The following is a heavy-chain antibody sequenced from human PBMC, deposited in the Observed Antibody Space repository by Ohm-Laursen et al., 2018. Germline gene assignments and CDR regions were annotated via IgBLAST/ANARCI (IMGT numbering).Heavy chain of an antibody. CDR1: GASINLYY. V-gene: IGHV4-59*01. CDR3: ARYTAPKYYYGMDV. J-gene: IGHJ6*02. CDR2: INHSGST. Sequence: SQTLSLTCTVSGASINLYYWSWIRQPPGKGLEWIGYINHSGSTNYNPSLKSRLNISVDTSKNQFSLKLNSVTAADTAVYYCARYTAPKYYYGMDVWGQGTTVTVSS. D-gene: IGHD1-1*01.